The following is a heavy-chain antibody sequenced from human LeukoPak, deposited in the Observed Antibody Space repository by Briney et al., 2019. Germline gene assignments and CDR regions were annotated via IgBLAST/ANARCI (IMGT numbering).Heavy chain of an antibody. CDR2: IRYDGSNK. J-gene: IGHJ4*02. V-gene: IGHV3-30*02. CDR1: GFTFSSYG. D-gene: IGHD3-10*01. Sequence: GGSLRLPCAASGFTFSSYGMHWVRQAPGKGLEWVAFIRYDGSNKYYADSVKGRFTISRDNSKNTLYLQMNSLRAEDTAVYYCAKDQYGSGSGYFDYWGQGTLVTVSS. CDR3: AKDQYGSGSGYFDY.